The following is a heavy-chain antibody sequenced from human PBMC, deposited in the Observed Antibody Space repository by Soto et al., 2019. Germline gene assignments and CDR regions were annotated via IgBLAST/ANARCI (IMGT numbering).Heavy chain of an antibody. CDR3: AASCVGCGGFNYYGMDV. Sequence: QVQLQESGPGLVKPSQTLSLTCSVSGASISSGGYYWNWIRQHPGKGLEWIGYMYYSGTTYYNPSLKSRVTISVDPSKNQFSLKLSSVTAADTAVYYCAASCVGCGGFNYYGMDVWGQGTTVTVSS. V-gene: IGHV4-31*03. CDR2: MYYSGTT. CDR1: GASISSGGYY. D-gene: IGHD2-21*01. J-gene: IGHJ6*02.